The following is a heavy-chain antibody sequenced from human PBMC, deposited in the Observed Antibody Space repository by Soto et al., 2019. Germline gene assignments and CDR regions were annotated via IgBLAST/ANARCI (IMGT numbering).Heavy chain of an antibody. CDR1: GFTFSTHG. CDR2: IWYDGNNK. V-gene: IGHV3-33*01. J-gene: IGHJ6*02. Sequence: QVQLVESGGGVLQPGRSLRLSCAASGFTFSTHGMHWVRQAPGKGLEWVAIIWYDGNNKFYADSVKGRFTISRDNSKNTLYLQMHSLRVEDTAVYYCARAVEMATITYYYYHGMDVWGQGTTVTVSS. CDR3: ARAVEMATITYYYYHGMDV. D-gene: IGHD5-12*01.